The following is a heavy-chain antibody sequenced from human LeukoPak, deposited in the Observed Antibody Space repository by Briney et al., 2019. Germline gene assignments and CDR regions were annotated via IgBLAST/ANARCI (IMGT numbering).Heavy chain of an antibody. V-gene: IGHV3-23*01. CDR2: ISGSGGST. D-gene: IGHD4-23*01. CDR1: GFTFSSYA. CDR3: VRDKGYGGNSGYFDS. Sequence: QPGGSLRLSCAASGFTFSSYAMSWVRQAPGKGLEWVSAISGSGGSTYYADSVKGRFTISRDNSKNSLYLQMDSLRAEDTAVYYCVRDKGYGGNSGYFDSWGQGTLVTVSS. J-gene: IGHJ4*02.